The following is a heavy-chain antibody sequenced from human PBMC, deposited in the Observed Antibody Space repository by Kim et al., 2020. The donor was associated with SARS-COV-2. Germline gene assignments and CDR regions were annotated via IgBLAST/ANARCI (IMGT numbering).Heavy chain of an antibody. D-gene: IGHD2-15*01. CDR1: GFSLSTYG. V-gene: IGHV3-30*03. CDR2: ISHDGNDK. J-gene: IGHJ6*02. Sequence: GGSLRLSCGASGFSLSTYGMHWVRQAQDRGLEWVAIISHDGNDKYYGDPVKGRFTISRDNSKNTVYLQMSSLRAEDTAVYYCTREPCSGGSCFGMDVWGQGTTVTVSS. CDR3: TREPCSGGSCFGMDV.